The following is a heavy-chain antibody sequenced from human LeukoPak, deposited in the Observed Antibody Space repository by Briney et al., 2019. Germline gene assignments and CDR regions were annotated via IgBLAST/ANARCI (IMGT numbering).Heavy chain of an antibody. V-gene: IGHV4-34*01. CDR1: GGSFSGYY. CDR2: INHSGST. Sequence: SETLSLTCAVYGGSFSGYYWSWIRQPPGKGLEWIGEINHSGSTNYNPSLKSRVTISVDTSKNQFSLKLSSVTAADTAVYYCARGPIKITMVRGVREYFQHWGQGTLVTVSS. D-gene: IGHD3-10*01. J-gene: IGHJ1*01. CDR3: ARGPIKITMVRGVREYFQH.